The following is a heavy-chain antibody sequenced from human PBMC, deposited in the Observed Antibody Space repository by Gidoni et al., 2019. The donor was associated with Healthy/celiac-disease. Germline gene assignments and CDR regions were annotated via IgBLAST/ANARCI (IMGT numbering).Heavy chain of an antibody. J-gene: IGHJ4*02. CDR1: GFTFSSYW. CDR2: IHSDGSSP. Sequence: EVQLVESGGGVVQPGGSLRLSCAASGFTFSSYWVHWVRQAPGKGLGGVSRIHSDGSSPSYAASVTGRFTISSDNAQNPLYLQMNSLRAASSAVYYFARDLPNYYDSSGLGPFDYWGQGTLVTVSS. D-gene: IGHD3-22*01. CDR3: ARDLPNYYDSSGLGPFDY. V-gene: IGHV3-74*01.